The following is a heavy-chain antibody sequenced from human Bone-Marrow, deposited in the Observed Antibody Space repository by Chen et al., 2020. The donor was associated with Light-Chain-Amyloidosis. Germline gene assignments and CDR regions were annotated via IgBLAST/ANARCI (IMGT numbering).Heavy chain of an antibody. V-gene: IGHV5-51*01. CDR1: GYSFSSYW. CDR2: IYPLDSNI. CDR3: ARQSSWYTSAYYYGVDV. D-gene: IGHD6-13*01. Sequence: EVQLLQSGAEIKKPGESLRISCAGSGYSFSSYWIAWVRQMPGNGLEWMGIIYPLDSNIKYSPSFQGQVTISADKSINTAYLQWESLRASDTAMYYCARQSSWYTSAYYYGVDVWGQGTSVTVSS. J-gene: IGHJ6*02.